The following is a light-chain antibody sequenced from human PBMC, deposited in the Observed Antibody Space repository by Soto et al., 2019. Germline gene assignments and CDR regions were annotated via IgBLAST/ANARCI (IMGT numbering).Light chain of an antibody. CDR1: QSVSSSY. CDR3: QQYGSSHT. Sequence: EIVLTQSPGTPPLSPGERATLSCRASQSVSSSYLAWYQQKPGQAPRLLIYGASSRATGISDRFSGSGSGTDFTLTISRLEPEDFAVYYCQQYGSSHTFGPGTKVDIK. CDR2: GAS. J-gene: IGKJ3*01. V-gene: IGKV3-20*01.